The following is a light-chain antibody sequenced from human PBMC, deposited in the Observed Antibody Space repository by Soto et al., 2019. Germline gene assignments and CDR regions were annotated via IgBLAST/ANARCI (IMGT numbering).Light chain of an antibody. Sequence: DIQMPQSPSTLSAFVGDSVTITCRASQSIGSWLAWYQQKPGKAPKLLIYDASSLESGVPSRFSGSGSGTEFTLTISSLQPDDFATYYCQQYNSFWTFGQGTKVDIK. J-gene: IGKJ1*01. CDR1: QSIGSW. CDR2: DAS. V-gene: IGKV1-5*01. CDR3: QQYNSFWT.